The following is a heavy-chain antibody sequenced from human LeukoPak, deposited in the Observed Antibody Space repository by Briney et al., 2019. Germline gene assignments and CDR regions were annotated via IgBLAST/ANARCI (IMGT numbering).Heavy chain of an antibody. V-gene: IGHV4-30-4*01. CDR1: GGSVSSGDYY. D-gene: IGHD1-26*01. Sequence: SQTLSLTCTVSGGSVSSGDYYWSWIRQPPGKGLEWIAYIYHSGNTYYNPSLKSRVTMSIDTSKNQFSLKLTSVTAADTAVYYCARAVGRFVSFDYWGQGTLVTVSS. CDR3: ARAVGRFVSFDY. CDR2: IYHSGNT. J-gene: IGHJ4*02.